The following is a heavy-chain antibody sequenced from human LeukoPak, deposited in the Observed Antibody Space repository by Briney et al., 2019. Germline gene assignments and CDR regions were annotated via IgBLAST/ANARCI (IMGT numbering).Heavy chain of an antibody. J-gene: IGHJ6*03. CDR2: IYYSGST. CDR1: GGSISSYY. CDR3: ARDYYDSSGPYYYYYMDV. V-gene: IGHV4-59*01. Sequence: SETLSLTCTVSGGSISSYYWSWLRQPPGKGLEWMGYIYYSGSTNYNPSLKSRVTISVDTSTNQCSLKLSSVTAADTAVYYCARDYYDSSGPYYYYYMDVWGKGTTVTVSS. D-gene: IGHD3-22*01.